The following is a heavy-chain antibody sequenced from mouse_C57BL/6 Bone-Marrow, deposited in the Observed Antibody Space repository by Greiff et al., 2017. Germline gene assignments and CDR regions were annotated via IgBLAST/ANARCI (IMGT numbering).Heavy chain of an antibody. J-gene: IGHJ3*01. CDR3: ARAPYYSNCEFAY. D-gene: IGHD2-5*01. V-gene: IGHV1-72*01. Sequence: QVQLQQPGAELVKPGASVKLSCKASGYTFTSYWMHWVKPRPGRGLEGIGRIDPNSGGTKYNEKFKSKATLTVDKPSSTAYMQLSSLTSEDSAVYYCARAPYYSNCEFAYWGQGTLVTVSA. CDR1: GYTFTSYW. CDR2: IDPNSGGT.